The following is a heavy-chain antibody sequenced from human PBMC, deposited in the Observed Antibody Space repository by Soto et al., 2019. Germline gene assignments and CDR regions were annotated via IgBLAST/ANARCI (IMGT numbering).Heavy chain of an antibody. CDR3: ARDGYNRGGFDY. Sequence: QVQLVESGGGVVPPGGSLRVSCVASGFTFSSYNMHWVRQAPGEGLGWVAVISFDGANTFYADSVKGRFTISRDMSRDTLYLRMSSLRDEDTAIYYCARDGYNRGGFDYWGQGTLVTVSS. J-gene: IGHJ4*02. CDR1: GFTFSSYN. D-gene: IGHD3-10*01. CDR2: ISFDGANT. V-gene: IGHV3-30-3*01.